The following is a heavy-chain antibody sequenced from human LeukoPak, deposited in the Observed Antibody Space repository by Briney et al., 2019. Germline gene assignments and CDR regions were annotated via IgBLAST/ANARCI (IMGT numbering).Heavy chain of an antibody. Sequence: PSETLSLTCTVSGGSISSYYWSWIRQPPGKGLEWIGYIYYSGSTNYNPSLKSRVTLSVDTSKNQFSLKLSSVTADDTAVYYCARDKLRRITMVDYWGQGTLVTVSS. CDR3: ARDKLRRITMVDY. D-gene: IGHD3-10*01. CDR1: GGSISSYY. J-gene: IGHJ4*02. V-gene: IGHV4-59*01. CDR2: IYYSGST.